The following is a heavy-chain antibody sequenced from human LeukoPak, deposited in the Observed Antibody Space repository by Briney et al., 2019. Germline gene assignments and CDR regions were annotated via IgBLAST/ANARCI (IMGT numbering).Heavy chain of an antibody. CDR2: IYYSGSA. CDR3: AGITRYFDL. J-gene: IGHJ2*01. CDR1: GGSISSSSCY. Sequence: SETLSLTCTVSGGSISSSSCYWGWIRQPPGKGLEWVGSIYYSGSAFYNPSLKSRVTISMATSKNQFSLNLSSVTAADTAVYYCAGITRYFDLWGRGTPVTVSS. D-gene: IGHD3-10*01. V-gene: IGHV4-39*07.